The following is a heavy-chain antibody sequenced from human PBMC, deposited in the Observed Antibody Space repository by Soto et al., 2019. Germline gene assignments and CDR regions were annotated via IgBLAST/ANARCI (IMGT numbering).Heavy chain of an antibody. CDR3: ARGRYCLTGRCFPNWFDS. D-gene: IGHD7-27*01. Sequence: SETLSLTCTVSGGSISSADYYWSWIRQPPGKGLEWIAYIYYSGITYYNPSLKSRLTISLDTSKNQFSLKLTSVTAADTAVYFCARGRYCLTGRCFPNWFDSWGQGALVTVSS. CDR2: IYYSGIT. CDR1: GGSISSADYY. J-gene: IGHJ5*01. V-gene: IGHV4-30-4*01.